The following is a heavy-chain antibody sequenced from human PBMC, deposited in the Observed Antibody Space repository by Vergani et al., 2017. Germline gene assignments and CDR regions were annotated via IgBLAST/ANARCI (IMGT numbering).Heavy chain of an antibody. V-gene: IGHV1-69*14. CDR3: AREGEVQLLEWLSHHYYYYYDMDV. CDR1: GGTFSSYA. D-gene: IGHD3-3*01. J-gene: IGHJ6*03. CDR2: IIPIFGTA. Sequence: QVQLVQSGAEVKKPGSSVKVSCKASGGTFSSYAISWVRQAPGQGLEWMGRIIPIFGTANYAQKFQGRVTITADKSTRTAYMGLSSLRSEDTAVYYCAREGEVQLLEWLSHHYYYYYDMDVWGKGTTVTVSS.